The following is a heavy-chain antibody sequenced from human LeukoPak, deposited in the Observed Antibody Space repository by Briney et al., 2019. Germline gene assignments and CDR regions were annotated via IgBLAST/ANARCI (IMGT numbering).Heavy chain of an antibody. V-gene: IGHV3-21*01. Sequence: GGSLRLSCAAYGFTFSSYSMNWVRQAPGKGLEWVSFISTSSSYIYYADSVKGRFTISRDNAKNSLYLEMNSLRAEDTAVYYCAELGITMIGGVWGKGTTVTISS. J-gene: IGHJ6*04. D-gene: IGHD3-10*02. CDR3: AELGITMIGGV. CDR2: ISTSSSYI. CDR1: GFTFSSYS.